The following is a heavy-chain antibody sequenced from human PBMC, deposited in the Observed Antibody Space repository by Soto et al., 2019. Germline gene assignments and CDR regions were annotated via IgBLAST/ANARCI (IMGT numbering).Heavy chain of an antibody. J-gene: IGHJ5*02. CDR1: GFSRNTGVVA. CDR3: AHSRSSGWFDP. Sequence: QITLRESGPTLVKPTQTLTLTCPFSGFSRNTGVVAVGWIRQPPGRALECLAIIYWDDEKRYSPSLKTRLAITKDASKNQVVLTRTNMDPVDTATYYCAHSRSSGWFDPWGQGTRVTVSS. CDR2: IYWDDEK. D-gene: IGHD6-19*01. V-gene: IGHV2-5*02.